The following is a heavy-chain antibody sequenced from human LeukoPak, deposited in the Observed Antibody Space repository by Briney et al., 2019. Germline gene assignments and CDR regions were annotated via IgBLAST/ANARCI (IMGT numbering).Heavy chain of an antibody. V-gene: IGHV3-48*04. J-gene: IGHJ4*02. Sequence: PGGSLRLPCAASGFTFSDYAMNWVRQAPGRGVEWVSYISAGSTTIYYTDSVKGRFTISRDNARNSLYLQMNSLRAEDTAVYYCARGPYTNGHYFDYWGQGTLATVSS. CDR1: GFTFSDYA. CDR3: ARGPYTNGHYFDY. D-gene: IGHD6-19*01. CDR2: ISAGSTTI.